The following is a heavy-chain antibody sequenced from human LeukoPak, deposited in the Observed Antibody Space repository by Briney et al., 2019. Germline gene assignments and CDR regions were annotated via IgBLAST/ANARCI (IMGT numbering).Heavy chain of an antibody. CDR1: GGSINRYY. CDR3: AREDVAHYLMDV. CDR2: IYKTGST. V-gene: IGHV4-4*07. J-gene: IGHJ6*02. Sequence: SETLSLTCTVSGGSINRYYWSWIRQPAGKGLEWIGRIYKTGSTNHNPSLQSRVTMSVDTSKNQFSLNLTSVTAADTALYYCAREDVAHYLMDVWGQGTPVTVSS. D-gene: IGHD5-12*01.